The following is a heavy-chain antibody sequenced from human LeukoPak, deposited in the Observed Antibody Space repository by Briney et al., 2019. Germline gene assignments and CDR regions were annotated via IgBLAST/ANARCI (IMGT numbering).Heavy chain of an antibody. J-gene: IGHJ4*02. CDR1: GGSISSYY. CDR2: IYYSGRT. CDR3: ARGPNRYYFDY. V-gene: IGHV4-59*01. Sequence: PSETPSLTCTVSGGSISSYYWSWIRQPPGKGLEWTGYIYYSGRTNYNPSLKSRVTISVDTSKNQFSLKLSSVTAADTAVYYCARGPNRYYFDYWGQGTLVTVSS. D-gene: IGHD2/OR15-2a*01.